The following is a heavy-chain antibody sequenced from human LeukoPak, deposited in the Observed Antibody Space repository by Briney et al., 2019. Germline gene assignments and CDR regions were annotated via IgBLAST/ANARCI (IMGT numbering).Heavy chain of an antibody. J-gene: IGHJ4*02. CDR3: ARSIAYSDFPYYFDY. Sequence: PSETLSLTYTLAGGSIVISYWSSIRQPPRKGLQWIGYIYYSGSTDYNPSLKSRVTISLDMSKTQFSLNLSSVTAADTAVYYCARSIAYSDFPYYFDYWGQGTLVTVSS. D-gene: IGHD2/OR15-2a*01. CDR1: GGSIVISY. V-gene: IGHV4-59*08. CDR2: IYYSGST.